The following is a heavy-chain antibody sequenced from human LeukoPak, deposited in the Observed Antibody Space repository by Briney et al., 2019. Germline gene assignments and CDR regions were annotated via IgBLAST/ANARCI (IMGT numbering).Heavy chain of an antibody. CDR2: IGGSNSNT. V-gene: IGHV3-23*01. D-gene: IGHD2-8*01. CDR3: AAQCKKGH. J-gene: IGHJ4*02. Sequence: GSLRRSCATSGLTFSNSGMSWVRQAPGKGLEWVSSIGGSNSNTYYADSVKGRFTISRDNSKSTVSLQMSSLGAEDAAVYYCAAQCKKGHWGQGTLVTVSS. CDR1: GLTFSNSG.